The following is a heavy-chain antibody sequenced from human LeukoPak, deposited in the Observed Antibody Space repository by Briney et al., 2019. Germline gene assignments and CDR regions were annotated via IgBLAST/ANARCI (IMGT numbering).Heavy chain of an antibody. CDR2: MNPHSGNT. CDR3: AKPSGYYWYDAFDI. D-gene: IGHD5-12*01. CDR1: GYTFTSYD. J-gene: IGHJ3*02. V-gene: IGHV1-8*01. Sequence: GASVKVSCRASGYTFTSYDINWVRQATGQGLEWMGWMNPHSGNTGYAQKFQGRVTMTRDTSISTAYMELSSLTSEDTAVYYCAKPSGYYWYDAFDIWGQGTMVTVSS.